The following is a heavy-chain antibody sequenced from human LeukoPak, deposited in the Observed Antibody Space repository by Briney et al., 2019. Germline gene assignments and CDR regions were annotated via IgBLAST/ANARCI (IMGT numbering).Heavy chain of an antibody. CDR3: ARQGRGLRRWYFDL. J-gene: IGHJ2*01. Sequence: PSETLSLTCIVSGDSINNDTYYWNWIRQPAGKGLEWIGRMYVSGSSNYNPALKSRVSISVDTSKSQFSLRLSSVTAADTAVYYCARQGRGLRRWYFDLWGRGTLVTVSS. CDR1: GDSINNDTYY. CDR2: MYVSGSS. V-gene: IGHV4-61*02. D-gene: IGHD4-17*01.